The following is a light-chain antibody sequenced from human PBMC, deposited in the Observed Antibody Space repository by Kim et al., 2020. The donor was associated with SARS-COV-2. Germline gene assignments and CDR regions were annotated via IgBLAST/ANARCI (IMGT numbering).Light chain of an antibody. V-gene: IGLV2-14*03. J-gene: IGLJ2*01. CDR3: SSYASSGTLVI. CDR1: SSDVGGYNY. Sequence: QSITISCTGTSSDVGGYNYVSWYQQHPGKAPKLMIYDVSDRPPGISNRFSGSKSGNTASLTISGLHAEDEADYYCSSYASSGTLVIFGGGTKVTVL. CDR2: DVS.